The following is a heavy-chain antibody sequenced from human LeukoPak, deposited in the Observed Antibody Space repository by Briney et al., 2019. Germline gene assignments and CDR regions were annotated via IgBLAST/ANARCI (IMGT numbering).Heavy chain of an antibody. CDR2: IYSSGST. Sequence: SEALSLTCTVSGGSISSYYWSWIRQPAGKGLEWIGRIYSSGSTNYNPSLKSRVIMSVDTSKNQFSLKLTSVTAADTAVYYCAREPNYSGSYLPDYWGQGTLVNVSS. V-gene: IGHV4-4*07. J-gene: IGHJ4*02. D-gene: IGHD1-26*01. CDR3: AREPNYSGSYLPDY. CDR1: GGSISSYY.